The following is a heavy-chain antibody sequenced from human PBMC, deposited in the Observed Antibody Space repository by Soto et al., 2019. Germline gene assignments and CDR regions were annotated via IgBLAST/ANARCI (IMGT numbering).Heavy chain of an antibody. CDR2: IYYSGST. CDR3: ARVNVGYYDILTGYYGNYVADY. V-gene: IGHV4-31*03. D-gene: IGHD3-9*01. J-gene: IGHJ4*02. Sequence: TLSLTCTVSGGSISSGGYYWSWIRQHPGKGLEWIGYIYYSGSTYYNPSLKSRVTISVDTSKNQFSLKLSSVTAADTAVFYCARVNVGYYDILTGYYGNYVADYWGQGTLVTVSS. CDR1: GGSISSGGYY.